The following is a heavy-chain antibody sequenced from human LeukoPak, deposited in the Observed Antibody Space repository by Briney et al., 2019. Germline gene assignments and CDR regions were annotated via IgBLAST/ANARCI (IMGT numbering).Heavy chain of an antibody. Sequence: ASVKVSCKASGYTFTSYGISWVRQAPGQGLEWMGWISAYNGNTNYAQKLQGRVTITADKSTSTAYMELSSLRSEDTAVYYCARSLTPTPFWSGYSSDYWGQGTLVTVSS. CDR3: ARSLTPTPFWSGYSSDY. J-gene: IGHJ4*02. CDR1: GYTFTSYG. V-gene: IGHV1-18*01. D-gene: IGHD3-3*01. CDR2: ISAYNGNT.